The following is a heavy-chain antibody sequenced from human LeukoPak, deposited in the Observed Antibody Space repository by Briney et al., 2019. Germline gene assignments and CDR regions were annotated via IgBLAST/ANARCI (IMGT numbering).Heavy chain of an antibody. Sequence: PGGSLRLSCAASGFTVSSNHMSWVRQAPGKGLKWVSIIYSGGTTYYADSVKGRFTISRDNSKNTLYLQMNTLRAEDTAVYYCARDADYGGSPDAIDVWGRGTIVTVSS. CDR2: IYSGGTT. CDR3: ARDADYGGSPDAIDV. J-gene: IGHJ3*01. D-gene: IGHD4-23*01. CDR1: GFTVSSNH. V-gene: IGHV3-53*01.